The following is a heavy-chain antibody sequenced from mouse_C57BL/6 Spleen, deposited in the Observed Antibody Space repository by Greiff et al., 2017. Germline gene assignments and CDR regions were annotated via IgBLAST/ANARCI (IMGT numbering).Heavy chain of an antibody. CDR1: GYTFTDYY. Sequence: EVQLQQSGPELVKPGASVKISCKASGYTFTDYYMNWVKQSHGKSLEWIGDINPNNGGTSYNQKFKGKATLTVDKSSSTAYMELRSLTSEDSAVXYCARTGICAGDYWGQGTTLTVSS. CDR3: ARTGICAGDY. J-gene: IGHJ2*01. D-gene: IGHD5-2*01. CDR2: INPNNGGT. V-gene: IGHV1-26*01.